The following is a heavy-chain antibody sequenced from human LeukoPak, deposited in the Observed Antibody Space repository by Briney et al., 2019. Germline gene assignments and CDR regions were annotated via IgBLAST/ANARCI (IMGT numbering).Heavy chain of an antibody. CDR3: ATVSYPPLFGGDAFDI. V-gene: IGHV1-24*01. D-gene: IGHD3-10*01. Sequence: ASVKVSCKVSGYTLTELSMHWVRQAPGKGLEWMEGFDPEDGETIYAQKFQGRVTMTEDTSTDTAYMELSSLRSEDTAVYYCATVSYPPLFGGDAFDIWGQGTMVTVSS. CDR1: GYTLTELS. J-gene: IGHJ3*02. CDR2: FDPEDGET.